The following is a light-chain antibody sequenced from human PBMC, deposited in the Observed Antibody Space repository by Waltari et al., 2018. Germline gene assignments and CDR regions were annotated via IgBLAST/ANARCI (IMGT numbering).Light chain of an antibody. CDR1: QRVRSSY. J-gene: IGKJ1*01. Sequence: EIVLTQSPGTLSLSPGERATLSCRASQRVRSSYLAWYQQNPGQAPRLLIHDASRRATGIPDRFSGSGSGTDFTRTITGLEPEDFAVYYCQQYGNSPWTFAQGTKVEIK. V-gene: IGKV3-20*01. CDR3: QQYGNSPWT. CDR2: DAS.